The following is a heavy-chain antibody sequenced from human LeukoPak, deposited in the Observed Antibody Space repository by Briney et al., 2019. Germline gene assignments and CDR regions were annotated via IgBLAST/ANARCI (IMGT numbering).Heavy chain of an antibody. Sequence: ASVKVSCKASGYTFTGYNMHWVRQVPGQGLEWMGWINPNSGGTNYAQKFQGRVTMTRDTSISTAYMELSRLRSDDTAVYYCARDAPYSNYQTIDYWGQGTLVSAYS. J-gene: IGHJ4*02. CDR1: GYTFTGYN. V-gene: IGHV1-2*02. CDR3: ARDAPYSNYQTIDY. CDR2: INPNSGGT. D-gene: IGHD4-11*01.